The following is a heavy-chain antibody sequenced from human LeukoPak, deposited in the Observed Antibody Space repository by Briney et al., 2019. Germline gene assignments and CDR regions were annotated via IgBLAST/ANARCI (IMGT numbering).Heavy chain of an antibody. V-gene: IGHV3-7*01. CDR3: ARDGFYYALDY. CDR2: IKQDGSEK. D-gene: IGHD3-10*01. J-gene: IGHJ4*02. Sequence: PGGSLRLSCAASGFTFTNYWMSWVRQAPGKGPEWVANIKQDGSEKCYVDSVKGRFTISRDNAKNSLYLQMNSLRAEDTAVYYCARDGFYYALDYWGQGTLVTVSS. CDR1: GFTFTNYW.